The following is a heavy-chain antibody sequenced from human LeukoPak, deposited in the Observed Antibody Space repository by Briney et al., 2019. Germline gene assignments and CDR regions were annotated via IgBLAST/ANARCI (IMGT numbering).Heavy chain of an antibody. CDR2: ISGSGGST. CDR3: AKFGPSDILTGLDAFDI. D-gene: IGHD3-9*01. Sequence: GGSLRLSCDASGFTFEDYGMSWVRQAPGKGLEWVSAISGSGGSTYYADSVKGRFTISRDNSKNTLYLQMNSLRAEDTAVYYCAKFGPSDILTGLDAFDIWGQGTMVTVSS. CDR1: GFTFEDYG. V-gene: IGHV3-23*01. J-gene: IGHJ3*02.